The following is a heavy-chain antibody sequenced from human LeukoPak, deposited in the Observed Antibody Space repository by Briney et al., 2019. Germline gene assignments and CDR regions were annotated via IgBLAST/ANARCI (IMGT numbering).Heavy chain of an antibody. V-gene: IGHV4-39*07. CDR1: GGSIGSGTYY. D-gene: IGHD3-10*01. CDR2: IYYSGST. Sequence: SETLSLTCTVSGGSIGSGTYYWGWIRQSPGKGLEWIGSIYYSGSTNYNPSLKSRVTISVDTSKNQFSLKLSSVTAADTAVYYCARESGGYYGSGSYSLYYFDYWGQGTLVTVSS. J-gene: IGHJ4*02. CDR3: ARESGGYYGSGSYSLYYFDY.